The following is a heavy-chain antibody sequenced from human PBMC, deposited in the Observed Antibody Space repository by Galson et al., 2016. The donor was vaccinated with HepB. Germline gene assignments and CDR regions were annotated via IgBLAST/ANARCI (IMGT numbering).Heavy chain of an antibody. CDR3: VKSLAAAGTSRYFDH. V-gene: IGHV3-23*01. J-gene: IGHJ4*02. Sequence: SLRLSCAASGFTFGSHTMNWVRQAPGKGLEWVSAISGTARYTYSADSVKGRFTISRDNSKNTLYLQMNNLRAEDTAVYYCVKSLAAAGTSRYFDHWGQGTLVTVSS. CDR2: ISGTARYT. D-gene: IGHD6-13*01. CDR1: GFTFGSHT.